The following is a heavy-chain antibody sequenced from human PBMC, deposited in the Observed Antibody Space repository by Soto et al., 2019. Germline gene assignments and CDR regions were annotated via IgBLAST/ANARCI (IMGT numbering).Heavy chain of an antibody. CDR3: ARVSYYVWGGYRYRGSAFDI. V-gene: IGHV1-18*01. CDR2: ISAYNGNT. J-gene: IGHJ3*02. CDR1: GYTFTSYG. D-gene: IGHD3-16*02. Sequence: ASVKVSCKASGYTFTSYGISWVRQAPGQGLEWMGWISAYNGNTNYAQKLQGRVTMTTDTSTSTAYMELRSLRSDDTAVYYCARVSYYVWGGYRYRGSAFDIWGQGTMVTVSS.